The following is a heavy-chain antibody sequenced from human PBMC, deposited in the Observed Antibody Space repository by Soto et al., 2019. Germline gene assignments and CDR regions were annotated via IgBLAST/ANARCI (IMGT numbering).Heavy chain of an antibody. D-gene: IGHD2-2*01. J-gene: IGHJ4*02. CDR3: AVHPPARDY. V-gene: IGHV3-7*01. Sequence: EVQLVESGGGVFQPGGSLRRSCAASGLTLSSYWMTWVRQAPGKGLEWVANIKQDGSEKYYVDSVKGRFSISRDSAKNSLYLQMNSLRAEDTAVYYGAVHPPARDYWGQGTRVTVSS. CDR2: IKQDGSEK. CDR1: GLTLSSYW.